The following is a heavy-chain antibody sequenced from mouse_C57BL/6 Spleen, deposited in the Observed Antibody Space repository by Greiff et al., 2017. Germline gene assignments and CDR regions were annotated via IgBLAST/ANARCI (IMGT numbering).Heavy chain of an antibody. CDR1: GFTFTDYY. CDR2: IRNKANGYTT. D-gene: IGHD1-1*01. J-gene: IGHJ2*01. CDR3: ARYMSYSSSYYDY. V-gene: IGHV7-3*01. Sequence: EVKLVESGGGLVLPGGSLSLSCAASGFTFTDYYMRWVRQPPGKALEWLGFIRNKANGYTTEYSASVKGRFTISRDNSQSILYLQMNALRAEDSAIYYCARYMSYSSSYYDYRGHGTTLTVAS.